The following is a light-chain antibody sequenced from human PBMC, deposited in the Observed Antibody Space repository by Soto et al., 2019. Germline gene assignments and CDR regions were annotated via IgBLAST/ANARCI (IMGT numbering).Light chain of an antibody. V-gene: IGKV3-11*01. Sequence: EIVMTQSPAPLSLSPGERATLSCRASQSVSSYFAWYQQKPGQAPNLLIYDASNRATGIPARFSGSGSGTDFTLTISSLEPEDFAVYYCQQRSNWPLTFGGGTKVDIK. CDR3: QQRSNWPLT. J-gene: IGKJ4*01. CDR2: DAS. CDR1: QSVSSY.